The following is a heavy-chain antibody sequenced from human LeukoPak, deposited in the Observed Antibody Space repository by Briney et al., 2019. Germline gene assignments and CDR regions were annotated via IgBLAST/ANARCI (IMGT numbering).Heavy chain of an antibody. CDR2: IFYSGST. J-gene: IGHJ5*02. CDR3: ARGGYSGSDWTT. D-gene: IGHD5-12*01. Sequence: SETLSLTCTVSGGSISSYYWSWIRQPPGKGLEWIGYIFYSGSTNYNPSLKSRVTISMDTSNTQFSLRLSSVTAADTAVYYCARGGYSGSDWTTWGQGTLVTVSS. V-gene: IGHV4-59*08. CDR1: GGSISSYY.